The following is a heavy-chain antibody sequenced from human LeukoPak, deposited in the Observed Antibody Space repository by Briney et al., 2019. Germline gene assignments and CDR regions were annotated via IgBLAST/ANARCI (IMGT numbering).Heavy chain of an antibody. D-gene: IGHD6-6*01. CDR2: INYSGST. J-gene: IGHJ5*02. CDR1: GGSFSSSSYY. CDR3: VRHRGGSSWLDP. Sequence: SETLSLTCTVSGGSFSSSSYYWAWIRQPPGKGLEWIGSINYSGSTYYNPSLKSRVTISVDASKNQFSLKLSSVTAADTAVFFCVRHRGGSSWLDPWGQGTLVTVSS. V-gene: IGHV4-39*01.